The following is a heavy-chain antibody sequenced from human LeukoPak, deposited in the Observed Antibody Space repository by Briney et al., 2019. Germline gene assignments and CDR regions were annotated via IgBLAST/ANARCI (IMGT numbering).Heavy chain of an antibody. CDR2: INPNSGGT. Sequence: ASVKVSCKASGYTFIGYYMHWVRQAPGQGLEWMGWINPNSGGTNYAQKFQGRVTMTRDTSISTAYMELSRLTSDDTAVYYCARDYGYSSAWYWFDPWGQGTLVTVSS. CDR1: GYTFIGYY. D-gene: IGHD6-13*01. V-gene: IGHV1-2*02. CDR3: ARDYGYSSAWYWFDP. J-gene: IGHJ5*02.